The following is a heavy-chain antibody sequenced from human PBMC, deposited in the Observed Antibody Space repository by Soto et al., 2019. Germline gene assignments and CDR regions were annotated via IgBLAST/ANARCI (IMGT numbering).Heavy chain of an antibody. CDR2: ISYDGSNK. V-gene: IGHV3-30*18. D-gene: IGHD1-26*01. CDR1: GFTFSSYG. J-gene: IGHJ3*02. CDR3: AKNGYSGSNGDAFDI. Sequence: QVQLVESGGGVVQPGRSLRLSCAASGFTFSSYGMHWVRQAPGKELEWVAVISYDGSNKYYADSVKGRFTISRDNSKNTLYLQMNSLRAEDTAVYYCAKNGYSGSNGDAFDIWGQGTMVTVSS.